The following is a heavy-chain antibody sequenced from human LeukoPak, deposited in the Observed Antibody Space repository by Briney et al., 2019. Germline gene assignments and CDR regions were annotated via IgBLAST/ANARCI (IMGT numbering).Heavy chain of an antibody. CDR3: ARGSGDYDFWSGSDMDIDY. Sequence: ASVTVSCKASGYTFTGYYMHWVRQAPGQGLEWMGWINPNSGGTNYAQKFQGRVTMTRDTSISTAYMELSRLRYDDTAVYYCARGSGDYDFWSGSDMDIDYWGQGTLVTVSS. D-gene: IGHD3-3*01. J-gene: IGHJ4*02. CDR2: INPNSGGT. V-gene: IGHV1-2*02. CDR1: GYTFTGYY.